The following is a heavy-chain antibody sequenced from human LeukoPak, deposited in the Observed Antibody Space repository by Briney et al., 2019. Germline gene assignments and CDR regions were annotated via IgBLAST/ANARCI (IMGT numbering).Heavy chain of an antibody. CDR2: IKQDGSEK. J-gene: IGHJ4*02. V-gene: IGHV3-7*01. CDR1: GFTFSSYW. Sequence: GGSVRLSCAASGFTFSSYWMSWVRQAPGKGLEWVANIKQDGSEKYYVDSVKGRFTISRDNAKNSLYLQMNSLRAEDTAVYYCARADTLPTNYYDSSKSWVDYWGQGTLVTVSS. CDR3: ARADTLPTNYYDSSKSWVDY. D-gene: IGHD3-22*01.